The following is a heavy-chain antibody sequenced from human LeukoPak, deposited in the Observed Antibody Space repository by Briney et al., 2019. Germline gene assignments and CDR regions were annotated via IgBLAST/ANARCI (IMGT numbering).Heavy chain of an antibody. D-gene: IGHD3-10*01. CDR2: IKTKRYDGAT. CDR3: TRVATGTSLMDLLRFRYYYYMDV. CDR1: GFSFGDYA. J-gene: IGHJ6*03. Sequence: GGSLRLSCTASGFSFGDYAMSWFRQAPGKGLEWVGFIKTKRYDGATEYAASVKGRFTLSRDDPNSIAYLEMNSLKTEDTAVYFCTRVATGTSLMDLLRFRYYYYMDVWGKGTTVSVSS. V-gene: IGHV3-49*03.